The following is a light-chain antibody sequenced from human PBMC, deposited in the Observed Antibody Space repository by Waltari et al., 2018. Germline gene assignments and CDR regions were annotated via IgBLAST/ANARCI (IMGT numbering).Light chain of an antibody. CDR3: QSYDISLSGWV. Sequence: QSVLTQPPAVSGAPGQRVSIFCAGSSSNIGAAYHVNWYQQLPGTAPKLLIYGRINRPSGVPDRFSGSRSDTSASLASTGLQAEDEADYYCQSYDISLSGWVFGGGTKLTVL. CDR1: SSNIGAAYH. J-gene: IGLJ3*02. V-gene: IGLV1-40*01. CDR2: GRI.